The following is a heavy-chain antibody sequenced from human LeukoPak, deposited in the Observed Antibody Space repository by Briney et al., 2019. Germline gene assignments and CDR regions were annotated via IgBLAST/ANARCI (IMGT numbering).Heavy chain of an antibody. D-gene: IGHD6-19*01. CDR1: GYTFTGYY. V-gene: IGHV1-2*02. CDR2: INPNSGGT. CDR3: AREENSSGWYACAFDI. J-gene: IGHJ3*02. Sequence: ASVKVSCKASGYTFTGYYMHWLRHAPGQGLEWMGWINPNSGGTNYAQKFQGRVTMTRDTSISTAYMELSRLRSDDTAVYYCAREENSSGWYACAFDIWGHGTMFTVSS.